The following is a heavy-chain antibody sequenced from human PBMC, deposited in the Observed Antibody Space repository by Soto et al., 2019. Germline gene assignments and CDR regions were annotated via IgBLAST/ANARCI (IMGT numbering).Heavy chain of an antibody. CDR2: IYHSGST. J-gene: IGHJ5*02. CDR1: GGSISSSKW. D-gene: IGHD3-22*01. CDR3: ARAPVDYYDSSGYLYGLYKWFDP. V-gene: IGHV4-4*02. Sequence: SETLSLTYAASGGSISSSKWWSWVRQPPGQGLEWIGEIYHSGSTNYNPSLKSRVTISVDKSKNQFSLKLSSVTAADTAVYYCARAPVDYYDSSGYLYGLYKWFDPWGQG.